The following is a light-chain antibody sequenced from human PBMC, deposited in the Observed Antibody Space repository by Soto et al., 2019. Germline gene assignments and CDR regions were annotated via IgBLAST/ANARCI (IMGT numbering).Light chain of an antibody. CDR3: SSYTSSSPWV. J-gene: IGLJ1*01. CDR1: SRDVGGYNY. V-gene: IGLV2-14*01. Sequence: QSVMTQPASVSGSPGQSITISCTGTSRDVGGYNYVSWYQQHPGKAPKLMIYDVSNRPSGVSNRFSGSKSGNTASLTISGLQAEDEADYYCSSYTSSSPWVFGTGTKLTVL. CDR2: DVS.